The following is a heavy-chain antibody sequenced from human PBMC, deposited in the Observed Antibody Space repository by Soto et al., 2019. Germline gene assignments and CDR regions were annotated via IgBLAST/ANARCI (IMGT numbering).Heavy chain of an antibody. Sequence: SETLSLTCAVSGVSISSGGYSWSWIRQPPGKGLEWIGYIYHSESTYYNPSLKSRVTISVDRSKNRFSLKLSSAAAADTTVYYCSTGFRYDRSGYYYFDYWGQGTLVTVSS. CDR2: IYHSEST. V-gene: IGHV4-30-2*01. D-gene: IGHD3-22*01. J-gene: IGHJ4*02. CDR3: STGFRYDRSGYYYFDY. CDR1: GVSISSGGYS.